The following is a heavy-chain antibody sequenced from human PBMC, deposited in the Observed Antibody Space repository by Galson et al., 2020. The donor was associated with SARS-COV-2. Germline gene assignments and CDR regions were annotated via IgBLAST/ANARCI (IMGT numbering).Heavy chain of an antibody. CDR2: IAAYNYQT. D-gene: IGHD2-8*01. Sequence: ASVTVSCRASGYTFASYGISWVRQAPGQGLEWMGWIAAYNYQTKYAQKFQDRVTLSIDTSTSTAYMELRGLRSDGTAVYYCARELEPGMLYDHESMDVWGQGTAVTVSS. CDR3: ARELEPGMLYDHESMDV. CDR1: GYTFASYG. V-gene: IGHV1-18*01. J-gene: IGHJ6*02.